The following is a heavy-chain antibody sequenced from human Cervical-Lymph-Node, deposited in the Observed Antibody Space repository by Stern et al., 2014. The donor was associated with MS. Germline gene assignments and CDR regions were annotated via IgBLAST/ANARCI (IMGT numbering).Heavy chain of an antibody. V-gene: IGHV5-51*01. CDR1: GYSFTSYW. D-gene: IGHD4-11*01. J-gene: IGHJ4*02. Sequence: EVQLVQTGAEVKKPGESLKISCKGSGYSFTSYWIGWVRQVHGKDLEWIGIIYPGDSDTRSSPSFPGPFTFAALKSISTAYLQWSSLKASDTAMYYRARGYSNYNKVFDYWGQGTLVTVSS. CDR3: ARGYSNYNKVFDY. CDR2: IYPGDSDT.